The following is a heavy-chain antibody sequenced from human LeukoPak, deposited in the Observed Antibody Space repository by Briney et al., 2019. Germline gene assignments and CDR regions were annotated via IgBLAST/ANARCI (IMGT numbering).Heavy chain of an antibody. D-gene: IGHD4-23*01. J-gene: IGHJ4*02. CDR1: GFSLSTSGVG. Sequence: SGPTLVKPTQTLTLTCTFSGFSLSTSGVGVGWIRQPPGKALEWLALNYWDDDKRYSPSLKSRLTITKDTSKNPVVLTMTNMDPVDTATYYCAHSCGGGNSAYFDYWGQGTLVTVSS. CDR2: NYWDDDK. V-gene: IGHV2-5*02. CDR3: AHSCGGGNSAYFDY.